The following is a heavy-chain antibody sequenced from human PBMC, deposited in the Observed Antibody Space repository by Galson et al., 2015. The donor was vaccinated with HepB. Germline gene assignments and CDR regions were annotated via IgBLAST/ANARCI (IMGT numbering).Heavy chain of an antibody. CDR2: ITWDGRST. CDR3: AKDGRKLDGHYYYYGMGV. D-gene: IGHD1-1*01. CDR1: GLAFDDYA. J-gene: IGHJ6*02. Sequence: SLRLSCAAPGLAFDDYAMHWVRQAPGKGLEWVPLITWDGRSTHYTDSVQGRFTISRDNSKNSLYLQMNSLRPEDTALYYCAKDGRKLDGHYYYYGMGVWGQGTTVAVSS. V-gene: IGHV3-43D*04.